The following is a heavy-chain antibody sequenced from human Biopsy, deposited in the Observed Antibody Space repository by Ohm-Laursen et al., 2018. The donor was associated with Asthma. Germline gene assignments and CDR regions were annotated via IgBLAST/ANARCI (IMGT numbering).Heavy chain of an antibody. CDR3: ARRGITGTTLDY. J-gene: IGHJ4*02. CDR2: INPSGGST. CDR1: GYTFTSYY. Sequence: ASVKVSCKASGYTFTSYYMHWVRQAPGQGLERMGIINPSGGSTSYARKFQGRVTMTRDTSTSTVYMELSSLRSEDTAVYYCARRGITGTTLDYWGQGTLVTVSS. D-gene: IGHD1-7*01. V-gene: IGHV1-46*01.